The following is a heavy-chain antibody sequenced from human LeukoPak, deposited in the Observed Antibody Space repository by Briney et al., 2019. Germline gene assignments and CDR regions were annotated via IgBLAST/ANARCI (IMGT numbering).Heavy chain of an antibody. V-gene: IGHV4-4*02. CDR2: IYHSGST. J-gene: IGHJ1*01. CDR1: GASISSGYW. CDR3: ARGLSYSSSWYGSSYFQH. Sequence: SETLSLTCAVSGASISSGYWWSWVRQAPGKGLEWIGEIYHSGSTNHNPSLKSRVTISVDKSKSQFSLNLNSVTAADTAVYYCARGLSYSSSWYGSSYFQHWGQGTLVTVSS. D-gene: IGHD6-13*01.